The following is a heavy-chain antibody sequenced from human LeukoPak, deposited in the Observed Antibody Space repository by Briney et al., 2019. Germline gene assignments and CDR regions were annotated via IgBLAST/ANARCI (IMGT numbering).Heavy chain of an antibody. CDR3: AAYYWDSSGYFDY. J-gene: IGHJ4*02. D-gene: IGHD3-22*01. CDR2: INHSGST. CDR1: GGSFSGYY. V-gene: IGHV4-34*01. Sequence: PSETLSLTCAVYGGSFSGYYWSWIRQPPGKGLEWIGEINHSGSTNYNPSLKSRVTISVDTSKNQFPLKLSSVTAADTAVYYCAAYYWDSSGYFDYWGQGTLVTVSS.